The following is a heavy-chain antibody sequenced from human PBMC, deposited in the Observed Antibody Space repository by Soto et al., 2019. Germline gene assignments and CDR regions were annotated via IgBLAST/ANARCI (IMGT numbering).Heavy chain of an antibody. CDR2: IYPGDSDT. CDR3: AGGRITIFGVVPADY. J-gene: IGHJ4*02. CDR1: GYSFTSYW. Sequence: GESLKISCQGSGYSFTSYWIGWVRQMPGKGLEWMGIIYPGDSDTRYSPSFQGQVTISADKSISTAYLQWSSLKASDTAMYYCAGGRITIFGVVPADYWGQGTLVTVSS. V-gene: IGHV5-51*01. D-gene: IGHD3-3*01.